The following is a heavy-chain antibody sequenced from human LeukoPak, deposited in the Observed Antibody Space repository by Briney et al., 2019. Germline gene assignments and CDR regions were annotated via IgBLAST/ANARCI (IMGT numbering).Heavy chain of an antibody. J-gene: IGHJ3*02. V-gene: IGHV4-4*07. CDR2: IYTSGGT. Sequence: PSETLSLTCTVSGGSISSYYWSWIRQPAGKGLEWIGRIYTSGGTNYNPSLKSRVTMSVDTSKNQFSLKLSSVTAADTAVYYCARVTSASGGDCYSYPCAFDIWGQGTMVTVSS. CDR3: ARVTSASGGDCYSYPCAFDI. CDR1: GGSISSYY. D-gene: IGHD2-21*02.